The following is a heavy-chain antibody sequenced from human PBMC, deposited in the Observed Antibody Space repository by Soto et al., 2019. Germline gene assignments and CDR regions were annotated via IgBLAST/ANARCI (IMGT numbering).Heavy chain of an antibody. D-gene: IGHD3-16*01. Sequence: PVGSLRLSCAASGFSFSNYAMSWVRQAPGKGLEWVSGISGSAGTTYYTDSMKGRFTISRDNSQNTLYLQMNSLRAEDTAIYYCANWGKSGSDFWGQGTLVTVSS. V-gene: IGHV3-23*01. CDR3: ANWGKSGSDF. CDR2: ISGSAGTT. CDR1: GFSFSNYA. J-gene: IGHJ4*02.